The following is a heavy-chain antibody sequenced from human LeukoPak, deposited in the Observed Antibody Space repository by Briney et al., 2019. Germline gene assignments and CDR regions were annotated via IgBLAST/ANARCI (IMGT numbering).Heavy chain of an antibody. Sequence: ASVRVSCTASGYTFTSYAMNWVRQAPGQGLEWMGWINTNTGNPTYAQGFTGRFVFSLDTSVSTAYLQISSLKAEDTAVYHCARDGIAVAGYYYYYYGMDVWGQGTTVTVSS. V-gene: IGHV7-4-1*02. CDR3: ARDGIAVAGYYYYYYGMDV. CDR1: GYTFTSYA. D-gene: IGHD6-19*01. CDR2: INTNTGNP. J-gene: IGHJ6*02.